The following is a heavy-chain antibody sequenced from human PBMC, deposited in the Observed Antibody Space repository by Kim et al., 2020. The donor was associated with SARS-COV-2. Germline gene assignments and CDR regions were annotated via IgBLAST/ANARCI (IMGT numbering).Heavy chain of an antibody. J-gene: IGHJ4*02. Sequence: NSVKGRFTISRDNYKNTLYLQMGSLRNEDMGVYYCAREGESNSGYDRAFHYWGQGTPVTVSS. CDR3: AREGESNSGYDRAFHY. D-gene: IGHD5-12*01. V-gene: IGHV3-64*01.